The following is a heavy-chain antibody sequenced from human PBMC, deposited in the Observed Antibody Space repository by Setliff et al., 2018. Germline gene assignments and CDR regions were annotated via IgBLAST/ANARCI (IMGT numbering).Heavy chain of an antibody. D-gene: IGHD2-15*01. CDR2: IWFDGSKK. J-gene: IGHJ3*02. V-gene: IGHV3-30*02. CDR1: GFTFSTYG. Sequence: GGYLRLSCAASGFTFSTYGMHWVRQAPGKGLEWVAFIWFDGSKKYYVDSVKGRFTVSRDNSKDTLYLRMNNLRVEDSAKYYSVSFSWRCCSGDTCYSGDDSFDMWGQGTVVTVSS. CDR3: VSFSWRCCSGDTCYSGDDSFDM.